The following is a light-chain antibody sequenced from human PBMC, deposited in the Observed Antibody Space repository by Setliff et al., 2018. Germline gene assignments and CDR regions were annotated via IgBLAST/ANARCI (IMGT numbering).Light chain of an antibody. CDR3: SSYAASYNPYV. V-gene: IGLV2-8*01. J-gene: IGLJ1*01. Sequence: QSALTQPPSASGSPGQSVAISCTGTSRDVGGFNFVSWYQQHPGKAPKLIIYEVSKRPSGVPDRFSGSKSGNTASLTVSGLQAEDEADYYCSSYAASYNPYVFGTGTKV. CDR2: EVS. CDR1: SRDVGGFNF.